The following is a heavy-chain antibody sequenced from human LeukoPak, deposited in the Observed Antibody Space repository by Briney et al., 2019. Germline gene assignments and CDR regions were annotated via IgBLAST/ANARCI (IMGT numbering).Heavy chain of an antibody. CDR2: MKQDGSEK. Sequence: GGSLRLSCAASGFTFSSYWMSWVRQAPGKGLEWVANMKQDGSEKYYVDSVKGRFTISRDNAKNSLYLQMNSLRAEDTAVYYCARDGGGYCSSTSCYRGPALDYWGQGTLVTVSS. D-gene: IGHD2-2*01. CDR3: ARDGGGYCSSTSCYRGPALDY. V-gene: IGHV3-7*01. J-gene: IGHJ4*02. CDR1: GFTFSSYW.